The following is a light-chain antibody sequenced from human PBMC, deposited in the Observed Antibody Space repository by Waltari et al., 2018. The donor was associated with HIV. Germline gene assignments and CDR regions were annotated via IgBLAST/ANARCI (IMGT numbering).Light chain of an antibody. CDR1: ESLVHSDGKTY. V-gene: IGKV2D-29*02. CDR3: MQFKQVPLT. J-gene: IGKJ4*01. Sequence: EILMTQSPLSLSVTPGQSASISCNSSESLVHSDGKTYLFWYLQRPGQSPQLLIYEVFNRFSGVPDRFRGTGSATEFTLTISRVEAEDIGIYFCMQFKQVPLTFGGGTKVEIK. CDR2: EVF.